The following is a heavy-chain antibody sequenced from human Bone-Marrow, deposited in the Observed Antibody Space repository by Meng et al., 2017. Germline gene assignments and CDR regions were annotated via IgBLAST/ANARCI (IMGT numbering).Heavy chain of an antibody. J-gene: IGHJ4*02. CDR1: GGSFSGYY. CDR2: INHSGST. V-gene: IGHV4-34*01. CDR3: ARGRKSTAGWIQLWKLAY. Sequence: QEHLQRGVEGLLNPSETLPLTRAVYGGSFSGYYWSWIRQPPGKGLEWIGEINHSGSTNYNPSLKSRVTISVDTSKNQFSLKLSSVTAADTAVYYCARGRKSTAGWIQLWKLAYWGQGTLVTVSS. D-gene: IGHD5-18*01.